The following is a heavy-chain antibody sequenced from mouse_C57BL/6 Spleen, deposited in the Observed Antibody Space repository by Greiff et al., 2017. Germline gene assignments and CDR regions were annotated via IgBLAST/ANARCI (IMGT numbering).Heavy chain of an antibody. CDR1: GYAFSSSW. J-gene: IGHJ3*01. D-gene: IGHD2-4*01. V-gene: IGHV1-82*01. CDR2: IYPGDGDT. CDR3: ARGPIYYDYDGWFAY. Sequence: VKLMESGPELVKPGASVKISCKASGYAFSSSWMNWVKQRPGKGLEWIGRIYPGDGDTNYNGKFKGKATLTADKSSSTAYMQLSSLTSEDSAVXFCARGPIYYDYDGWFAYWGQGTLVTVSA.